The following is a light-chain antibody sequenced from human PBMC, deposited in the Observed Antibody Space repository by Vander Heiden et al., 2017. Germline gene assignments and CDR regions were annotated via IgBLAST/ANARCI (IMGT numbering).Light chain of an antibody. V-gene: IGKV4-1*01. Sequence: DIVKTQSPDSLAVSLGERATINCKSSQTVLCSSNNKNYLAWYQQKPGQPPKLLIYWASTRESGVPDRFSGSGSGTDFTLTISILHAEDVAVYYCQQEGSTPFTFGHGTKVDIK. CDR3: QQEGSTPFT. CDR2: WAS. CDR1: QTVLCSSNNKNY. J-gene: IGKJ3*01.